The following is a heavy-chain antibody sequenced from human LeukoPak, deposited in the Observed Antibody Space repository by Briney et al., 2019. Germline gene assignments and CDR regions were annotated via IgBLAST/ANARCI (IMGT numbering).Heavy chain of an antibody. CDR3: ARDHNWGHEVDY. J-gene: IGHJ4*02. Sequence: GRSLRLSCAASGFTFSTYGMHWVRQAPGKGLEWVAIIWYDGSNKYYADSVKGRFTISRDNSKNTLYLQMNSLRAEDTAIYYCARDHNWGHEVDYWGEGSHVTDSS. V-gene: IGHV3-33*01. CDR1: GFTFSTYG. CDR2: IWYDGSNK. D-gene: IGHD7-27*01.